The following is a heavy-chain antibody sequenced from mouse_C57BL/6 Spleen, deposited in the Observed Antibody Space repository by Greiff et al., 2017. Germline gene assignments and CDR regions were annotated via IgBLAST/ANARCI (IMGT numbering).Heavy chain of an antibody. CDR3: ASGPEGDFDY. V-gene: IGHV3-6*01. CDR1: GYSITSGYY. CDR2: ISYDGSN. J-gene: IGHJ2*01. Sequence: EVKLQESGPGLVKPSQSLSLTCSVTGYSITSGYYWNWIRQFPGNKLEWMGYISYDGSNNYNPSLKNRISITRDTSKNQFFLKLNSVTTEDTATYYCASGPEGDFDYWGQGTTLTVSS.